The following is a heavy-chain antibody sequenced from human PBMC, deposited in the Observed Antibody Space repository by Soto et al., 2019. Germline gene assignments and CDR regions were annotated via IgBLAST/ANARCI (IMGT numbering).Heavy chain of an antibody. J-gene: IGHJ6*02. D-gene: IGHD2-21*02. Sequence: QVQLVESGGGVVQPGRSLRLSCAASGFTFSSYGMHWVRQAPGKGLEWVAVISYDGSNKYYADSVKGRFTISRDNSKNTLYLQMNSLRAEDTAVYYCAKGMGAVTAIPLMGSNYYYYGMDVWGQGTTVTVSS. CDR3: AKGMGAVTAIPLMGSNYYYYGMDV. V-gene: IGHV3-30*18. CDR2: ISYDGSNK. CDR1: GFTFSSYG.